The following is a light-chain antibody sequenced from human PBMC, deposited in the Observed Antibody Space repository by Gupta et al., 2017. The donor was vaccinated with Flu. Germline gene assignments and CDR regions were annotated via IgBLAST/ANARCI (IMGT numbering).Light chain of an antibody. J-gene: IGKJ1*01. CDR3: QQYDRYST. CDR2: KAS. Sequence: DIQMTQSPSTLSASVGDRVTITCRASQSISRWLAWYQKKPGKAPKLLIYKASSVQSGVPPRFSGSGCGKEFTLTISSLQPDEFATYSWQQYDRYSTFGQGTKVEIK. CDR1: QSISRW. V-gene: IGKV1-5*03.